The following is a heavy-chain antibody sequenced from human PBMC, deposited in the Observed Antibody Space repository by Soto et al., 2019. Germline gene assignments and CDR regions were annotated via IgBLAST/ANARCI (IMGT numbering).Heavy chain of an antibody. CDR2: ISSSSSYI. Sequence: QVQLVESGGGLVKPGVSLRLSCAASGFPFNDYYINWIRQAPGKGLEWISYISSSSSYIYYADSVKGRFTISRDNAKNSLYLQMNSLRAEDTAVYYCARDDYSNYYYYYGMDVWGQGTTVTVSS. CDR3: ARDDYSNYYYYYGMDV. D-gene: IGHD4-4*01. V-gene: IGHV3-11*06. J-gene: IGHJ6*02. CDR1: GFPFNDYY.